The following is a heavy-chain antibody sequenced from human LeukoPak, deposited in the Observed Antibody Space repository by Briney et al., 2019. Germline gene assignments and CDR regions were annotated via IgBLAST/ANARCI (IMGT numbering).Heavy chain of an antibody. CDR2: ISYDGSNK. D-gene: IGHD5-24*01. J-gene: IGHJ4*02. Sequence: GRSLRLSCAASGFTFSSYAMHWVRQAPGKGLGWVAVISYDGSNKYYADSVKGRFTISRDNSKNTLYLQMNSLRAEDTAVYYCARDPNPYVEMATIADYWGQGTLVTVSS. V-gene: IGHV3-30-3*01. CDR3: ARDPNPYVEMATIADY. CDR1: GFTFSSYA.